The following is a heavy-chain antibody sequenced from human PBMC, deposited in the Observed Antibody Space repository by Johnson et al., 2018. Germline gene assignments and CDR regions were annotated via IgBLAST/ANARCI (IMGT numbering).Heavy chain of an antibody. CDR3: ARLIEADRPGLVYHYLDV. Sequence: QVQLQESGPGLVKPSETLALTCPVSGASIRDFYWTWLRQSPEKGLAYLAYIKSSDTPYNPSLKSRVTILVDTSKNQLSLKLGPVTAADPAVYYCARLIEADRPGLVYHYLDVWGKGTTVTVSS. CDR2: IKSSDT. D-gene: IGHD6-6*01. J-gene: IGHJ6*03. CDR1: GASIRDFY. V-gene: IGHV4-59*01.